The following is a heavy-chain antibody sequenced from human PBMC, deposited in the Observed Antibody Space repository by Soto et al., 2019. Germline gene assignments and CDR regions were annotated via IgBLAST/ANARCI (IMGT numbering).Heavy chain of an antibody. Sequence: QVQLVQSGVEVKKPGASVKVSCKASGYTFTSYGIGWVRQAPGQGLEWMGWITVNSGNTNYPQKLQGRVTMTTDTSTSTAYMQLRSQTSDDTAVYYCGRGLGGGWYYFDYWGQGTLVTVSS. D-gene: IGHD6-19*01. J-gene: IGHJ4*02. CDR1: GYTFTSYG. V-gene: IGHV1-18*01. CDR3: GRGLGGGWYYFDY. CDR2: ITVNSGNT.